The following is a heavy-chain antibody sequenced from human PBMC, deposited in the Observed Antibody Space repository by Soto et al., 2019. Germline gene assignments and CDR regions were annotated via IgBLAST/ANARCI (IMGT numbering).Heavy chain of an antibody. J-gene: IGHJ5*02. CDR3: ARGKSIAAPTWFDP. CDR2: INYSGST. CDR1: GGSISSYY. D-gene: IGHD6-6*01. Sequence: PSETLSLTCTVSGGSISSYYWSWIRQPPGKGLEWIGYINYSGSTNYNPSLKSRVTISVDTSKNQFSLKLSPVTAADTAVYYCARGKSIAAPTWFDPWGQGTLVTVSS. V-gene: IGHV4-59*01.